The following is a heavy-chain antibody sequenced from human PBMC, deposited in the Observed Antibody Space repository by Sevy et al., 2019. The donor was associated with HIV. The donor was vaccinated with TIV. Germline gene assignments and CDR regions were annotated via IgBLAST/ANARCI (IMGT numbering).Heavy chain of an antibody. CDR3: ARNGDYDY. Sequence: GGSLRLSCAASGFTFNIYAMSWVRQAPGKGLEWLSAISGGGDGTYYADSVKGRFTISGDNSRNTLYLQMNSLRDEDTAVYYCARNGDYDYWGQGTLVTVSS. CDR1: GFTFNIYA. V-gene: IGHV3-23*01. D-gene: IGHD4-17*01. CDR2: ISGGGDGT. J-gene: IGHJ4*02.